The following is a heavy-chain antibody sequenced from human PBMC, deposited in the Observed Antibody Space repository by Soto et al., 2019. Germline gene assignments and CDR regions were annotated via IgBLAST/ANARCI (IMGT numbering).Heavy chain of an antibody. V-gene: IGHV1-58*01. CDR2: IVVGSGNT. CDR3: AAVPYYYDSSGYLY. Sequence: SVKVSCKASGFTFTNSAVQWVRQARGQRLEWIGWIVVGSGNTNYAQKFQERVTITRDMSTSTAYMELSSLRSEDTAVYYCAAVPYYYDSSGYLYWGQGTLVTVSS. J-gene: IGHJ4*02. CDR1: GFTFTNSA. D-gene: IGHD3-22*01.